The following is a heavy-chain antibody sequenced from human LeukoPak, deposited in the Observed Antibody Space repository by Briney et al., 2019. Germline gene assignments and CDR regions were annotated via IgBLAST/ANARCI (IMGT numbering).Heavy chain of an antibody. CDR2: IIPIFGTA. CDR3: ARVNPEYDYVWGSYRYSPMDV. Sequence: ASVKVSCKASGGTFSSYAISWVRQAPGQGLEWMGGIIPIFGTANYAQKFQGRVTITADKSTSTAYMELSSLRSEDTAVYYCARVNPEYDYVWGSYRYSPMDVWGKGATVTVSS. J-gene: IGHJ6*04. CDR1: GGTFSSYA. D-gene: IGHD3-16*02. V-gene: IGHV1-69*06.